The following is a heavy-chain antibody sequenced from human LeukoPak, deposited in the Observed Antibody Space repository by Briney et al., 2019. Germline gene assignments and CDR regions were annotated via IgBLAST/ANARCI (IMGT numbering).Heavy chain of an antibody. CDR1: GFTFSSYS. J-gene: IGHJ3*02. CDR2: ISSSSSYI. CDR3: AGETLYVGAFDI. Sequence: GGSLRLSCAASGFTFSSYSMNWVRQAPGTGLEWVSSISSSSSYIYYADSVKGRFTISRDNAKNSLYLQMNSLRAEDTAVYYCAGETLYVGAFDIWGQGTMVTVSS. D-gene: IGHD3-16*01. V-gene: IGHV3-21*01.